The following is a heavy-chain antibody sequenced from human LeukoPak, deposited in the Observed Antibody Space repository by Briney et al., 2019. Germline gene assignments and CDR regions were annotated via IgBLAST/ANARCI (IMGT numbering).Heavy chain of an antibody. CDR3: AKTPSSDWLVVWFDP. CDR2: IRYDGSNK. Sequence: GGSLRLSCAASGFTFSSYAMSWVRQAPGKGLEWVAFIRYDGSNKYYADSVKGRFTISRDNSKNTLYLQMNSLRAEDTAVYYCAKTPSSDWLVVWFDPWGQGTLVTVSS. D-gene: IGHD3-9*01. J-gene: IGHJ5*02. V-gene: IGHV3-30*02. CDR1: GFTFSSYA.